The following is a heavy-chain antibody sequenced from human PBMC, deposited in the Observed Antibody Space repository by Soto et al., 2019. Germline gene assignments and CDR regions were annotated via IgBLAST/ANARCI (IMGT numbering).Heavy chain of an antibody. Sequence: VKVSFKASEVTFSSYAISWLRHAPGQGLEWMGGIIPIFGTANYAQKFQGRVTITADKSTSTAYMELSSLRSEDTAVYYCARDPFGPSVADDYWGQGTLVTVSS. V-gene: IGHV1-69*06. CDR3: ARDPFGPSVADDY. J-gene: IGHJ4*02. D-gene: IGHD6-19*01. CDR1: EVTFSSYA. CDR2: IIPIFGTA.